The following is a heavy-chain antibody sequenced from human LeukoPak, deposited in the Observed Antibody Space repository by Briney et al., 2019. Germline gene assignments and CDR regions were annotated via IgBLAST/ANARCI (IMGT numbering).Heavy chain of an antibody. CDR1: GVTFSTYG. Sequence: PGGSLRLSCAASGVTFSTYGMHWVRQAPGKCLEWVALITYGGYNKYYSDSVKGRFTISSDTSKNTLSLQMNSLRAEDTAVYYCARDLSPVVRASPMGYWGQGTLVTVSS. J-gene: IGHJ4*02. D-gene: IGHD3-10*01. CDR3: ARDLSPVVRASPMGY. V-gene: IGHV3-30*03. CDR2: ITYGGYNK.